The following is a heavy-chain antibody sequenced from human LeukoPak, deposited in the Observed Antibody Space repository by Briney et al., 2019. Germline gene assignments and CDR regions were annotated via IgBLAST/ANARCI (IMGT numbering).Heavy chain of an antibody. CDR1: GFTFSDYA. CDR3: AGYHWNSGVVY. D-gene: IGHD1-7*01. J-gene: IGHJ4*02. V-gene: IGHV3-11*01. Sequence: PGGSLRLSCAASGFTFSDYAMSRIRQAPGQGLEWVSYISRSGDTIDYADSVKGRFSISRDNAKNSLYLQMNSLRAEDTAVYYCAGYHWNSGVVYWGQGTLVTVSS. CDR2: ISRSGDTI.